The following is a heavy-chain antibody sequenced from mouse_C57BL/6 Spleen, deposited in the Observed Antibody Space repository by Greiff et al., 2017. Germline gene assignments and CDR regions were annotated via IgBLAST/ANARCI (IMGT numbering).Heavy chain of an antibody. D-gene: IGHD1-1*01. CDR2: LWSGGST. CDR3: ASVYYYGSSHLEYYYAMDY. CDR1: GFSLTSYG. J-gene: IGHJ4*01. Sequence: QVQLKASGPGLVQPSQSLSITCTVSGFSLTSYGVHWVRQSPGKGLEWLGVLWSGGSTDYNAAFISRLSISKDNSKSQVFFKMNSLQADDTAIYYCASVYYYGSSHLEYYYAMDYWGQGTSVTVSS. V-gene: IGHV2-2*01.